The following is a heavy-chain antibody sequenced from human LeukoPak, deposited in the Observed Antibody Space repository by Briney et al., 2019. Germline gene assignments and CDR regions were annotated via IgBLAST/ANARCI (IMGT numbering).Heavy chain of an antibody. CDR3: ASGYCSSTSCYGVYYYGMDV. J-gene: IGHJ6*02. V-gene: IGHV1-8*01. CDR2: MNPNSGNT. D-gene: IGHD2-2*01. Sequence: ASVKVSCKASGYTFTSYDINWVRQATGQGLEWMGWMNPNSGNTGYAQKFQGRVTMTRNTSISTAYMELSSLRSEDTAVYYCASGYCSSTSCYGVYYYGMDVWGQGTTVTVSS. CDR1: GYTFTSYD.